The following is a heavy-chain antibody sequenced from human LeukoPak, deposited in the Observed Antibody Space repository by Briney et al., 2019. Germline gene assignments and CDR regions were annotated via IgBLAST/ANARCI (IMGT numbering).Heavy chain of an antibody. CDR1: GGSISSSSYY. J-gene: IGHJ4*02. CDR3: ARHGGCSGGTCYSVDY. Sequence: SETLSLTCTVSGGSISSSSYYWGWIRQPPGKGLLWIGSIYYTGSTYYNPSRKSRVTMSVDTSKNQFSLKLNSVTAADTAVYYCARHGGCSGGTCYSVDYWGQGTLVTVSS. D-gene: IGHD2-15*01. V-gene: IGHV4-39*01. CDR2: IYYTGST.